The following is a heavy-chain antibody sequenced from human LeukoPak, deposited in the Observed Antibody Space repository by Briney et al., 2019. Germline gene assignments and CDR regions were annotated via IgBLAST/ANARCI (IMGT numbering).Heavy chain of an antibody. CDR2: IYYSGTT. CDR1: GGSISSNSYY. CDR3: ARHNYDSSAYDY. Sequence: SETLSLTCTVSGGSISSNSYYWAWIRQPPGKGLEWIGTIYYSGTTYYNPSLKSRVTISIDTSKNHFSLKLRSVTAADTAVYYCARHNYDSSAYDYWGQGTLVTVSS. V-gene: IGHV4-39*01. J-gene: IGHJ4*02. D-gene: IGHD3-22*01.